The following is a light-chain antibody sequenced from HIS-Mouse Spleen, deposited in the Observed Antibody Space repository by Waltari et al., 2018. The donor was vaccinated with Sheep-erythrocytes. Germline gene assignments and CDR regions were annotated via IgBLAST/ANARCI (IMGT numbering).Light chain of an antibody. V-gene: IGLV2-11*01. CDR2: DVS. J-gene: IGLJ1*01. CDR3: CSYAGSYNHV. CDR1: SSDVGGYNY. Sequence: QSALTQPRSVSGSPGQSVTISCTGTSSDVGGYNYVSWYQQHPGKAPKLTIYDVSKRPAGVPVRFSGSKSGITASLTISGLQAEDEADYYCCSYAGSYNHVFATGTKVTVL.